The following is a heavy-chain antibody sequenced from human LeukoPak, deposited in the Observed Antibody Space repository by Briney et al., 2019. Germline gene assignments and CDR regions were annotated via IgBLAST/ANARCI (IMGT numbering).Heavy chain of an antibody. D-gene: IGHD5-24*01. CDR2: ISAYNGNT. CDR3: ARVGWLQLAWYFDL. Sequence: ASVKVSCKASGYTFSSYGISWVRQAPGQGLEWVGWISAYNGNTNYAQKVQGRVTMTTDTSTTTAYMELRSLRSDDTAVYYCARVGWLQLAWYFDLWGRGTLVTVSS. V-gene: IGHV1-18*01. CDR1: GYTFSSYG. J-gene: IGHJ2*01.